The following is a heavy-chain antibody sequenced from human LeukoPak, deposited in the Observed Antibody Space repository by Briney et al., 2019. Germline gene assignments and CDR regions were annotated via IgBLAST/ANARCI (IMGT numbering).Heavy chain of an antibody. CDR3: ASVTRVRGVRPSYYYGMDV. CDR2: ISYDGSNK. J-gene: IGHJ6*02. CDR1: GFTFSSYA. Sequence: GGSLRLSCAASGFTFSSYAMHWVRQAPGKGLEWVAVISYDGSNKYYADSVKGRFTISRDNSKNTLYLQMNSLRAEDTAVYYCASVTRVRGVRPSYYYGMDVWGQGTTVTVSS. V-gene: IGHV3-30*04. D-gene: IGHD3-10*01.